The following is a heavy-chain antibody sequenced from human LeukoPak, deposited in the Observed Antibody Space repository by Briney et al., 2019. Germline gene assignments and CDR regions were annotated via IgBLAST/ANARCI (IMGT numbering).Heavy chain of an antibody. D-gene: IGHD4-17*01. J-gene: IGHJ6*02. CDR1: GFTFSNAW. V-gene: IGHV3-15*01. CDR3: TTLTTVTTGYYYYYGMDV. Sequence: PGGSLRLSCAASGFTFSNAWMSWVRQAPGKGLEWVGRIKSKTDGGTTDYAAPVKGRFTISRDDSKNTLYLQMNSLKTEDTAVYYCTTLTTVTTGYYYYYGMDVCGQGTTVTISS. CDR2: IKSKTDGGTT.